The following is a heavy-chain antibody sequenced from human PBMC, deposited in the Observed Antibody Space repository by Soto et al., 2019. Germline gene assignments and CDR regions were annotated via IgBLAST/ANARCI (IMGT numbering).Heavy chain of an antibody. CDR1: GYSFTSYW. Sequence: GESLKISCKGSGYSFTSYWISWVRQMPGKGLEWMGRIDPSDSYTNYSPSFQGHVTISADKSISTAYLQWGSLKASDTAMYYCARHDYYDSSGLSGYAFDIWGQGTMVTVSS. CDR3: ARHDYYDSSGLSGYAFDI. V-gene: IGHV5-10-1*01. D-gene: IGHD3-22*01. CDR2: IDPSDSYT. J-gene: IGHJ3*02.